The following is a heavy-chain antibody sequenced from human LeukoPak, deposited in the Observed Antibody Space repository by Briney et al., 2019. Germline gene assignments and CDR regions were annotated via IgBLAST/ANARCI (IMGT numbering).Heavy chain of an antibody. J-gene: IGHJ4*02. CDR2: INHSGST. CDR1: GGSFSGYY. Sequence: SETLSLTCAVYGGSFSGYYWSWIRQPPGKGLEWIGEINHSGSTNHNPSLKSRVTISVDTSKNQFSLKLSSVTAADTAVYYCARRRSSIAAHIDYWGQGTLVTVSS. V-gene: IGHV4-34*01. CDR3: ARRRSSIAAHIDY. D-gene: IGHD6-6*01.